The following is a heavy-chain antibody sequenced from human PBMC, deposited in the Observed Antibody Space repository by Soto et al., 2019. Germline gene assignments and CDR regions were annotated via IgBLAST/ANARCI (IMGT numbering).Heavy chain of an antibody. V-gene: IGHV3-9*01. CDR3: AISQDRGGRTTFIY. CDR2: INWKSDI. CDR1: GFTFDDNA. D-gene: IGHD3-16*01. J-gene: IGHJ4*02. Sequence: GGFLRPSCAVSGFTFDDNARHWVRQAPEKGLEGVSGINWKSDIGYADSVKGRFTISRDNAENSLYLQLNSLRAEDTSLYYCAISQDRGGRTTFIYWGQGTVVTVS.